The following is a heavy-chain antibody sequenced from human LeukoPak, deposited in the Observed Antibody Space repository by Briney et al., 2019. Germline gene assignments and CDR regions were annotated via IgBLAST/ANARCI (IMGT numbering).Heavy chain of an antibody. CDR1: GFTFSKYW. D-gene: IGHD6-19*01. CDR2: INTDGTVT. V-gene: IGHV3-74*01. CDR3: ATKQWLAPPPDS. J-gene: IGHJ4*02. Sequence: GGSLRLSCAASGFTFSKYWMLWVRQATGKGLESVSRINTDGTVTTYADSVKGRFTVSKDNADNTMFLRMNSVRDEDTAVYYCATKQWLAPPPDSWGQGTPVTVSS.